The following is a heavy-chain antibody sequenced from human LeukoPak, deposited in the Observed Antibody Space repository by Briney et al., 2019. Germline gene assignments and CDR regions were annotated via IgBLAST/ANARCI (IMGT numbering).Heavy chain of an antibody. CDR2: IKQDGSEK. J-gene: IGHJ4*02. CDR3: AGGSVFVIDC. CDR1: GFTFSSYW. D-gene: IGHD5/OR15-5a*01. V-gene: IGHV3-7*01. Sequence: GGSLRLSCAASGFTFSSYWMNWVRQAPGKVLEWVANIKQDGSEKYYVDSVKGRFTISRDNAQNSLFLQLNSVRVEDTAVYYCAGGSVFVIDCWGQGTLVTVSS.